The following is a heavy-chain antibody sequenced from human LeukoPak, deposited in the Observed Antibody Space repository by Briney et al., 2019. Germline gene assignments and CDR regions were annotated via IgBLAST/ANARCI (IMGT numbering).Heavy chain of an antibody. CDR3: ARDWDDILTGQFN. D-gene: IGHD3-9*01. J-gene: IGHJ4*02. Sequence: PGGSLRLSCAASRFPFSSYSMNWVPPAPGKGLEWVSSISSTSSYIYYADSVKGRFTIPRDNAKNSLYLQMNSLRAEDTAVYYCARDWDDILTGQFNWGQGTLVTVSS. V-gene: IGHV3-21*01. CDR1: RFPFSSYS. CDR2: ISSTSSYI.